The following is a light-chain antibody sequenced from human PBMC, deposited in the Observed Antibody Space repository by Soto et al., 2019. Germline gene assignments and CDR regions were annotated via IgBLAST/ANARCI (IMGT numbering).Light chain of an antibody. J-gene: IGKJ3*01. Sequence: AIRMTQSPSSFSASTGDRVTITCRASQGISSYLAWYQQKPGKAPKLLIYAASTLQSGVPSRFSGSGSGTDFTLTISCLPSEDVATYYCQQYYSYPSFGPGTKVDIK. V-gene: IGKV1-8*01. CDR1: QGISSY. CDR3: QQYYSYPS. CDR2: AAS.